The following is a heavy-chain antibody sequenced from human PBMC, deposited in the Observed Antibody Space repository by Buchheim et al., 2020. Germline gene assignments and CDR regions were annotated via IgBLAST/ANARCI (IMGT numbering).Heavy chain of an antibody. CDR2: INHSGST. J-gene: IGHJ6*02. D-gene: IGHD2-2*02. CDR3: AGGLPAAIWAQYYYYGMDV. CDR1: GGSISSSSYY. V-gene: IGHV4-39*07. Sequence: QLQLQESGPGLVKPSETLSLTCTVSGGSISSSSYYWGWIRQPPGKGLEWIGEINHSGSTNYNPSLKSRVTISVDTSKNQFSLKLSSVTAADTAVYYCAGGLPAAIWAQYYYYGMDVWGQGTT.